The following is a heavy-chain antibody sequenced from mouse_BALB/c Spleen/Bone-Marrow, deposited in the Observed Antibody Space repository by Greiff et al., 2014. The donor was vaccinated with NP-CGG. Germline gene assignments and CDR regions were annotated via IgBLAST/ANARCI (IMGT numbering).Heavy chain of an antibody. Sequence: EVKLEESGGGLVQPGGSKLSCAASGFTFSDAWMDWVRQSPEKGLEWVAEIRIKANNHATFYAESVKGRFTISRDDSKSSVYLQMNSLRTEDTGIYYCTRGRGYYFDYWGQGTTLTVSS. CDR3: TRGRGYYFDY. CDR2: IRIKANNHAT. CDR1: GFTFSDAW. V-gene: IGHV6-6*01. J-gene: IGHJ2*01.